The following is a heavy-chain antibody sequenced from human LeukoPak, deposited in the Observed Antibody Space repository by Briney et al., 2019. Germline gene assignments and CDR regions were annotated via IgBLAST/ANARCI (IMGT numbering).Heavy chain of an antibody. CDR3: ARSPPDGVQLIRGYYYYMDV. CDR2: IIPIFGTA. D-gene: IGHD3-16*01. CDR1: GGTFSSYA. V-gene: IGHV1-69*13. Sequence: SVKVSCKASGGTFSSYAISWVRQAPGQGLEWMGGIIPIFGTANYAQKFQGRVTITADESTSTAYMELSSLRSEDTAVYYCARSPPDGVQLIRGYYYYMDVWGKGTTVTVSS. J-gene: IGHJ6*03.